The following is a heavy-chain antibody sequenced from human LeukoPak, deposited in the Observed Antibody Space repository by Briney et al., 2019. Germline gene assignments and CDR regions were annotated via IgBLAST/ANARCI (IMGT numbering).Heavy chain of an antibody. CDR2: ISGSGGST. Sequence: PGGSLRLSCAASGFTFSSYAMSWVCQAPGKGLEWVSAISGSGGSTYYADSVKGRFTISRDNSKNTLYLQMNSLRAEDTAVYYCAKAYDILTGYNFDYWGQGTLVTVSS. CDR1: GFTFSSYA. J-gene: IGHJ4*02. V-gene: IGHV3-23*01. CDR3: AKAYDILTGYNFDY. D-gene: IGHD3-9*01.